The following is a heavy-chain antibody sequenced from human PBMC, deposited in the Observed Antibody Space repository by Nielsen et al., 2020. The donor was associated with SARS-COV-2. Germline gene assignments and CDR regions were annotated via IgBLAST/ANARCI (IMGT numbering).Heavy chain of an antibody. CDR1: GGSISSYY. CDR2: IYYSGST. J-gene: IGHJ6*02. D-gene: IGHD5-18*01. Sequence: SETLSLTYTVSGGSISSYYWSWIRQPPGKGLEWIGYIYYSGSTNYNPSLKSRVTISVDTSKNQFSLKLSSVTAADTAVYYCARTGGRIQLWLGDYGMDVWGQGTTVTVSS. V-gene: IGHV4-59*01. CDR3: ARTGGRIQLWLGDYGMDV.